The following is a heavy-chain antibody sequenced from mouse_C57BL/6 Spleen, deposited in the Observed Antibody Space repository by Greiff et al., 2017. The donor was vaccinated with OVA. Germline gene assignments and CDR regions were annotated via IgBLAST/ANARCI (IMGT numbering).Heavy chain of an antibody. CDR3: ARGPSLGY. D-gene: IGHD6-1*01. V-gene: IGHV1-69*01. Sequence: QVQLQQPGAELVMPGASVKLSCKASGYTFTSYWMHWVKQRPGQGLEWIGEIDPSDSYTNYNQKFKGKSTLTVDKSSSTAYMQLSSLTSEDSAVYYCARGPSLGYWGQGTTLTVSS. CDR1: GYTFTSYW. CDR2: IDPSDSYT. J-gene: IGHJ2*01.